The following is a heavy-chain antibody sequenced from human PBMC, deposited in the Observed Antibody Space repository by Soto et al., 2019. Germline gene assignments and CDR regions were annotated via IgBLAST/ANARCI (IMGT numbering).Heavy chain of an antibody. CDR2: ISNEGRDT. J-gene: IGHJ5*02. CDR3: AKAGGKVSTPFDP. CDR1: GFRFSAYG. Sequence: GVSLSLSCAASGFRFSAYGMHWVRQTPGKGLEWVALISNEGRDTYFADSVKVRFTISRDNSRNTLYLQMNRVRAEDTAIYHCAKAGGKVSTPFDPWGQGTLVTVSS. D-gene: IGHD2-8*01. V-gene: IGHV3-30*18.